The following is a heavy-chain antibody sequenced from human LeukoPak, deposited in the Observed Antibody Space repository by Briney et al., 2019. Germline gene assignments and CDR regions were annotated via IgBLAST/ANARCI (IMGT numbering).Heavy chain of an antibody. Sequence: GESLKISCKGSGYSFTSYWIGWVRQMPGKGLEWMGIIYPGDPDTRYSPSFQGQVTISADKSISTAYLQWSSLKASDTAMYYCARRFSYYGSGSHFDYWGQGTLVTVSS. CDR3: ARRFSYYGSGSHFDY. CDR1: GYSFTSYW. D-gene: IGHD3-10*01. V-gene: IGHV5-51*01. J-gene: IGHJ4*02. CDR2: IYPGDPDT.